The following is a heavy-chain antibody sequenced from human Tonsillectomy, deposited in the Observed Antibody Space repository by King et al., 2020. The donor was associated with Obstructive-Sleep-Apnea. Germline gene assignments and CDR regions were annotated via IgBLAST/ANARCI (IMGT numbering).Heavy chain of an antibody. J-gene: IGHJ5*02. CDR2: IYYSGST. D-gene: IGHD6-6*01. Sequence: LQLQESGPGLVKPSETLSLTCTVSGGSISSSSYYWGWIRQPPGKGLEWIGSIYYSGSTYYNPSLKSRVTISVDTSKNQFSLKLSSVTAADTAVYSCAGDPGALSSIAAPGSWFDPWGQGTLVTVSS. V-gene: IGHV4-39*07. CDR3: AGDPGALSSIAAPGSWFDP. CDR1: GGSISSSSYY.